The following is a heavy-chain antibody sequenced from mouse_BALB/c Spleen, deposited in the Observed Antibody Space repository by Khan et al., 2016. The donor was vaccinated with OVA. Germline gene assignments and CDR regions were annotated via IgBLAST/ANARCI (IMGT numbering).Heavy chain of an antibody. CDR2: INTETGEP. D-gene: IGHD4-1*01. Sequence: QIQLVQSGPELKKPGETVKISCKASGYSFTDYSMHWVKQAPGKGLKWMGWINTETGEPTYADDFKGRFAFSLETSVSTAYLQINNLKNEDTATXFCATSNPFYAMDYWGQGTSVTVSS. V-gene: IGHV9-2-1*01. J-gene: IGHJ4*01. CDR3: ATSNPFYAMDY. CDR1: GYSFTDYS.